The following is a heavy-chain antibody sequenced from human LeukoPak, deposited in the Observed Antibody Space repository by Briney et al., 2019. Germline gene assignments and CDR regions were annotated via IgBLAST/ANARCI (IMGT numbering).Heavy chain of an antibody. Sequence: SETLSLTCAVSGASISSYYWNWIRQPPGKGLEWIGYIHHSGSTNSNPSLKSRVTMSVDTSKRQFSWRLSSVTAADTAVYYCARDGRMYDKSGFYYFDYWGQGTLATVSS. D-gene: IGHD3-22*01. CDR3: ARDGRMYDKSGFYYFDY. CDR2: IHHSGST. J-gene: IGHJ4*02. V-gene: IGHV4-59*01. CDR1: GASISSYY.